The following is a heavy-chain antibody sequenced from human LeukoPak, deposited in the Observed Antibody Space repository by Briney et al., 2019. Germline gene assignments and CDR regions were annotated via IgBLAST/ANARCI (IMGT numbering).Heavy chain of an antibody. V-gene: IGHV1-69*01. J-gene: IGHJ6*03. CDR1: GGTLSSYA. CDR2: IIPIFGTA. CDR3: ARDRYYYYYMDV. Sequence: SVKVSCKASGGTLSSYAISRVRQAPGQGLEWMGGIIPIFGTANYAQKFQGRVTITADESTSTAYMELSSLRSEDTAVYYCARDRYYYYYMDVWGKGTTVTISS.